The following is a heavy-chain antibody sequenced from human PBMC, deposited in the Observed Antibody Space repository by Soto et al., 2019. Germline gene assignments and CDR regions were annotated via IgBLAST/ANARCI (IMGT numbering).Heavy chain of an antibody. Sequence: PSETLSLTCTVSGGSISSGDYYWSWIRQPPGKGLEWIGYIYYSGSTYYNPSLKSRVTISVDTSKNQFSLKLSSVTAADTAVYYCAREYSSSWSRFDPWGQGTLVTVSS. CDR3: AREYSSSWSRFDP. D-gene: IGHD6-13*01. CDR2: IYYSGST. CDR1: GGSISSGDYY. V-gene: IGHV4-30-4*01. J-gene: IGHJ5*02.